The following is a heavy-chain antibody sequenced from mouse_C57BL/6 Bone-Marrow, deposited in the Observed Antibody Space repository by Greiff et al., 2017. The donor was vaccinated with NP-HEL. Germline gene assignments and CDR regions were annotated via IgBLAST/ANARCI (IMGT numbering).Heavy chain of an antibody. J-gene: IGHJ2*01. CDR1: GYTFTDYY. V-gene: IGHV1-26*01. CDR3: ARATGSFDY. Sequence: EVMLVESGPELVKPGASVKISCKASGYTFTDYYMNWVKQSHGKSLEWIGDINPNNGGTSYNQKFKGKATLTVDKSSSTAYMELRSLTSEDSAVYYCARATGSFDYWGQGTTLTVSS. CDR2: INPNNGGT. D-gene: IGHD4-1*02.